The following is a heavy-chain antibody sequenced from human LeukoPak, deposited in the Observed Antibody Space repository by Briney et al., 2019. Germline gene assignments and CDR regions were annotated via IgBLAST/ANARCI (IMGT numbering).Heavy chain of an antibody. D-gene: IGHD1-26*01. Sequence: SETLSLTCAVSGDSISSSHWWSWVRQSPGKGLEWIGEIYHSGNTNYNPSLTSRVAISLDKSSNHFSLRPTSVPAADPAMYFCVREEMPGKFDYWGQGSLVTVSS. CDR2: IYHSGNT. CDR3: VREEMPGKFDY. V-gene: IGHV4-4*02. CDR1: GDSISSSHW. J-gene: IGHJ4*02.